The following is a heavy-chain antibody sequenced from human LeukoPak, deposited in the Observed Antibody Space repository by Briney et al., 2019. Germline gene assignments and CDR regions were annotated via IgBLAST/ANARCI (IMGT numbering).Heavy chain of an antibody. D-gene: IGHD5-18*01. Sequence: GGSLRLSCAASGFTFSSYSMNWVRQAPGKGLEWVSSISSSSSYIYYADSVKGRFTISRDNAKNSLYLQTNSLRAEDTAVYYCASRGYSYGPFDYWGQGTLVTVSS. CDR1: GFTFSSYS. V-gene: IGHV3-21*01. CDR2: ISSSSSYI. CDR3: ASRGYSYGPFDY. J-gene: IGHJ4*02.